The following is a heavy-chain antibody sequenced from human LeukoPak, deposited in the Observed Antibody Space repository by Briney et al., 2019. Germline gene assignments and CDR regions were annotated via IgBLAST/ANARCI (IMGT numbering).Heavy chain of an antibody. CDR3: VRASEYISGWYGIFDF. Sequence: GGSLRLSCVASGFTFSSNDMHWDRQATGKGLEWVSGIGVAGDTYYTDSVKGRFTIARENARHSLYLQMNSLRTGDTAVYYRVRASEYISGWYGIFDFWDQGTLVTVSS. J-gene: IGHJ4*02. V-gene: IGHV3-13*01. CDR2: IGVAGDT. CDR1: GFTFSSND. D-gene: IGHD6-19*01.